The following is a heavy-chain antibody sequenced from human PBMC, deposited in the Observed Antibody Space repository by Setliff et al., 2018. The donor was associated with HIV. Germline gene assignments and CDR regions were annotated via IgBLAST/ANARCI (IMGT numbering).Heavy chain of an antibody. V-gene: IGHV3-53*01. CDR3: AKAPLPSSGWSPDAFDI. Sequence: PGGSLRLSCAASGFTVSINYMSWVRQAPGKGLEWVSLIYSGGSTYYADSVKGRFTISRDNSKNTLHLQMNSLRAEDTAIYYCAKAPLPSSGWSPDAFDIWGQGTMVTVSS. CDR2: IYSGGST. D-gene: IGHD6-19*01. J-gene: IGHJ3*02. CDR1: GFTVSINY.